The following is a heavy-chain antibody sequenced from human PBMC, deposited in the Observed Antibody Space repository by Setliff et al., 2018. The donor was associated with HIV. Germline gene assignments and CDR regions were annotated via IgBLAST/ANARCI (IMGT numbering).Heavy chain of an antibody. J-gene: IGHJ4*02. CDR2: IYSGSSSA. V-gene: IGHV3-23*03. CDR1: GITFINAA. D-gene: IGHD5-12*01. CDR3: ASSYDDLPGGY. Sequence: GGSLRLSCVTSGITFINAAMAWVRQAPGKGPEWISFIYSGSSSAVFADSVKGRFTISRDNSRNTLFLQMNSLRAEDTAMYYCASSYDDLPGGYWGQGTLVTVSS.